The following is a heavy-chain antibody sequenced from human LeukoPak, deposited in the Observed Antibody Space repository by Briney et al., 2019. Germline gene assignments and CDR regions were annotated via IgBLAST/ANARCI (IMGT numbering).Heavy chain of an antibody. J-gene: IGHJ4*02. D-gene: IGHD5-24*01. V-gene: IGHV4-59*01. CDR2: IYYSGST. CDR3: ARARRDGYNKTPDY. Sequence: SETLSLNCTVSGGSISSYYWSWIRQPPGKGLEWIGYIYYSGSTNYNPSLKSRVTISVDTSKNQFSLKLNSVTAADTAVYYCARARRDGYNKTPDYWGQGTLVTVSS. CDR1: GGSISSYY.